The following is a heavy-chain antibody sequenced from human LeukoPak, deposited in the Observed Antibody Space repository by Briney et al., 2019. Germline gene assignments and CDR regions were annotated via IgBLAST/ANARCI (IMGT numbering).Heavy chain of an antibody. CDR1: GYTFTSYD. J-gene: IGHJ4*02. V-gene: IGHV1-8*01. CDR2: MNPNSGNT. Sequence: ASVKVSCKASGYTFTSYDINWVRQAPGQGLEWMGWMNPNSGNTGYAQKFQGRVTMTRNTSITTAYMELSSLRSEDTAVYYCARGRGSGSGWRRFDYWGQGTLVTVSS. D-gene: IGHD6-19*01. CDR3: ARGRGSGSGWRRFDY.